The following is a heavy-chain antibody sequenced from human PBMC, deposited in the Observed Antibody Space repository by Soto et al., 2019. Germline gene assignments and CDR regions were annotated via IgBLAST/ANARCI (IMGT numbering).Heavy chain of an antibody. J-gene: IGHJ4*02. D-gene: IGHD3-10*01. CDR1: GYSFSNYG. CDR2: ISASNGNT. CDR3: ARADGSGSYYVDY. Sequence: ASVKVSCKASGYSFSNYGISWLRQAPGQGLEWMGWISASNGNTKFAQKVQGRVTMATDTSTTTAYMELRSLRSDDTAVYYCARADGSGSYYVDYWGQGTLVTVSS. V-gene: IGHV1-18*01.